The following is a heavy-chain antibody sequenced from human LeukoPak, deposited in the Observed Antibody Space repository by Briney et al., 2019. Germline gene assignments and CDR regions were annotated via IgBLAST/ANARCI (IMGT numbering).Heavy chain of an antibody. D-gene: IGHD2-21*02. CDR1: GYTVTNYF. Sequence: GAPVKASCKASGYTVTNYFTHWVRQAPGQGLEWRGIINPRGGSTGYAQKFQGRITMTTDMSTRTVYMELSSLESEDTAVYYCARRDCVGDCYSNWFDPWGQGTLVTVSS. CDR2: INPRGGST. V-gene: IGHV1-46*01. CDR3: ARRDCVGDCYSNWFDP. J-gene: IGHJ5*02.